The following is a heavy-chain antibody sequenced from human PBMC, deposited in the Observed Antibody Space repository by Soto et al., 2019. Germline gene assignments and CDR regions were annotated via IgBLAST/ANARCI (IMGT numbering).Heavy chain of an antibody. CDR3: ARGGSTGTTHWFDP. D-gene: IGHD1-7*01. V-gene: IGHV3-30-3*01. J-gene: IGHJ5*02. CDR2: ISYDGSNK. CDR1: GFTFSSYA. Sequence: QVQLVESGGGVVQPGRSLRLSCAASGFTFSSYAMHWVRQAPGKGLEWVAVISYDGSNKYYADSVKGRFTISRDNSKNTLYLQVNSLRAEDTAVYYCARGGSTGTTHWFDPWGQGTLVTVSS.